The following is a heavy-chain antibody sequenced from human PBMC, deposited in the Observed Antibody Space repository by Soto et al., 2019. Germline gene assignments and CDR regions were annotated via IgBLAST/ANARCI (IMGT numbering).Heavy chain of an antibody. Sequence: GGSLRLSCAASGFTFSSYSMNWVRQAPGKGLEWVSYITSSSSSIYYADSVKGRFTISRDNAKNSLYLQMNSLRDEDTAIYYCARDLNWSLDYWGQRTPVTVSS. J-gene: IGHJ4*02. V-gene: IGHV3-48*02. CDR2: ITSSSSSI. CDR3: ARDLNWSLDY. D-gene: IGHD2-8*02. CDR1: GFTFSSYS.